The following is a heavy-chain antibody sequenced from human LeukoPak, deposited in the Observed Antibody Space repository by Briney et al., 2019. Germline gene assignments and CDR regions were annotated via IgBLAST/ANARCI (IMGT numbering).Heavy chain of an antibody. CDR2: ISSSSSTI. J-gene: IGHJ3*02. CDR1: GFTFSCYS. D-gene: IGHD6-19*01. CDR3: ARETRLYSSGWYGAGAFDI. V-gene: IGHV3-48*01. Sequence: GGSLRLSCAASGFTFSCYSMNWVRQAPGKGLEWVSYISSSSSTIYYADSVKGRFTISRDNAKNSLYLQMNSLRAEDTAVYYCARETRLYSSGWYGAGAFDIWGQGTMVTVSS.